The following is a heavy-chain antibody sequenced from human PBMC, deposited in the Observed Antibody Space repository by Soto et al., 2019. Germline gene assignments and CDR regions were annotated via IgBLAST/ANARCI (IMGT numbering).Heavy chain of an antibody. Sequence: QVQVVESGGGVVQPGRSLRLSCAVSGFTFNNYGMHWVRQAPGKGLEWVAALSYDGSNKYYSDSVKGRFTISRDNSKNTLFLQMNSLSAEDTVVYYCAIDRSRKTWGIGNYWGQGTLVIVSS. J-gene: IGHJ4*02. CDR3: AIDRSRKTWGIGNY. V-gene: IGHV3-30*03. D-gene: IGHD3-16*01. CDR2: LSYDGSNK. CDR1: GFTFNNYG.